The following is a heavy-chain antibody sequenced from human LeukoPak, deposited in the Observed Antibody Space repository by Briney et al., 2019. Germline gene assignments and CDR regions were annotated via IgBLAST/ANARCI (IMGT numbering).Heavy chain of an antibody. D-gene: IGHD6-19*01. CDR1: GGSISRNY. Sequence: SETLSLTCTVSGGSISRNYWNWIRQPPGKGLEWIGEIDHSGSTNYNPSLKSRVTISVDTSKNQFSLRLRSVTAADTAVYYCARAASGWSPGYWSQGTLVTVSS. J-gene: IGHJ4*02. CDR2: IDHSGST. CDR3: ARAASGWSPGY. V-gene: IGHV4-34*01.